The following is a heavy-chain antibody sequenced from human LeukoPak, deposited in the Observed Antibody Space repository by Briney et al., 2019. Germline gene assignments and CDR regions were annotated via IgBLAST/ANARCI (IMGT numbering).Heavy chain of an antibody. CDR1: GFTFTSYA. V-gene: IGHV3-23*01. CDR3: ARDGGSYYYYYGMDV. J-gene: IGHJ6*02. CDR2: ISNSGSST. Sequence: GGSLRLSCAASGFTFTSYAMTWVRQAPGKGLEWVSGISNSGSSTYYADSVKGRFTISRDNSKNTLYLQMNSLRAEDTAVYYCARDGGSYYYYYGMDVWGQGTTVTVSS. D-gene: IGHD3-16*01.